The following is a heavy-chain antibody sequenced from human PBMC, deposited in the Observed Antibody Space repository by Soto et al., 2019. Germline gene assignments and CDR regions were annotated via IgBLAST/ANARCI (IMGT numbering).Heavy chain of an antibody. V-gene: IGHV3-23*01. CDR2: ISNSGGAI. CDR1: GLTFSSHA. CDR3: AKDEPYSSRNFGMDV. Sequence: GGSLRLSCAASGLTFSSHAMSWVRQAPGKGLEWVSVISNSGGAIHYANSVKGRFTISRDNSKNTLYLQMNSLRAEDTAVYYCAKDEPYSSRNFGMDVWGQGTTVTVSS. J-gene: IGHJ6*02. D-gene: IGHD4-4*01.